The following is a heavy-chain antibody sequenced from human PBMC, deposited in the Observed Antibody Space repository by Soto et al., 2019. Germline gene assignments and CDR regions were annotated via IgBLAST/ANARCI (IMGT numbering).Heavy chain of an antibody. CDR2: MNPNSGNT. J-gene: IGHJ6*03. Sequence: QVQLVQSGAEVKKPGASVKVSCKASGYTFTSYDINWVRQATGQGLEWMGWMNPNSGNTGYAQKFQGRVTMTRNTSISTAYMELSSLRFEDTAVYYCARGLRSSAGDYDYYYYMDVWGKGTTVTVSS. V-gene: IGHV1-8*01. CDR1: GYTFTSYD. CDR3: ARGLRSSAGDYDYYYYMDV. D-gene: IGHD4-17*01.